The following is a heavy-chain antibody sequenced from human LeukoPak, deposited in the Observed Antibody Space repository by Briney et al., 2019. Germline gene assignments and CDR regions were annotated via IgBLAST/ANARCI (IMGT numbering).Heavy chain of an antibody. V-gene: IGHV1-69*13. CDR2: IIPIFGTA. J-gene: IGHJ4*02. CDR3: ESHVRGVTLHY. CDR1: GGAFNTYA. Sequence: GASVKVSCKASGGAFNTYALIWVRQAPGQGLEWMGGIIPIFGTANYAQKFQGRVTITADESTSTAYMELSSLRSEDTAVYYCESHVRGVTLHYWGQGTLVTVSS. D-gene: IGHD3-10*01.